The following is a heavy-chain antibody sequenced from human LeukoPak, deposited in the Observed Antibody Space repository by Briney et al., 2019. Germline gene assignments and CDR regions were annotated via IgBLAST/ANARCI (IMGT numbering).Heavy chain of an antibody. D-gene: IGHD6-19*01. V-gene: IGHV3-30*18. CDR3: AKDYGDIAVAGAY. Sequence: GGSLRLSCAASGFPFSDYWMSWMRQAPGKGLEWVAVISYDGSNKYYADSVKGRFTISRDNSKNTLYLQMNSLRAEDTAVYCCAKDYGDIAVAGAYWGQGTLVTVSS. CDR2: ISYDGSNK. CDR1: GFPFSDYW. J-gene: IGHJ4*02.